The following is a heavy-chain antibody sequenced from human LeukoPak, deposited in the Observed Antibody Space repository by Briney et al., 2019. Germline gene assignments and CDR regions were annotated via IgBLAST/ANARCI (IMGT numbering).Heavy chain of an antibody. Sequence: GESLKISCKGSGFTFSSYAMSWVRQAPGKGLEWVSAISGSGGSTYYADSVKGRFTISRDNSKNTLYLQMNSLRAEDTAVYYCARQWLVNGWGQGTLVTVSS. CDR3: ARQWLVNG. V-gene: IGHV3-23*01. CDR2: ISGSGGST. D-gene: IGHD6-19*01. CDR1: GFTFSSYA. J-gene: IGHJ4*02.